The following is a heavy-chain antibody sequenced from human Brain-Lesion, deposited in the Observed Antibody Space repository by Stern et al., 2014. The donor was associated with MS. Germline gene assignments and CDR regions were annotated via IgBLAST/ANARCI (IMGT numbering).Heavy chain of an antibody. D-gene: IGHD1-14*01. V-gene: IGHV3-9*01. J-gene: IGHJ4*02. CDR1: GFTFDDYA. Sequence: EVQLVESGGDLVQPGRSLRLSCAAFGFTFDDYAMHWVRQAPGKGLEWVAGIRWNSVSIGYADSVKGRFTTSRDNAYSSLYLQMNSLRPEDTALYYCARDITGSSAYFAYWGQGTLVTVSS. CDR3: ARDITGSSAYFAY. CDR2: IRWNSVSI.